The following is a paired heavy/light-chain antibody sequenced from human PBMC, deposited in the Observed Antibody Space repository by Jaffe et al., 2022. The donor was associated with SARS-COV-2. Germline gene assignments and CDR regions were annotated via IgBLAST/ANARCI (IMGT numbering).Heavy chain of an antibody. V-gene: IGHV1-18*01. CDR1: GYTFSSYG. J-gene: IGHJ4*02. D-gene: IGHD3-22*01. CDR3: ARDSDYYDSSGYFLDY. Sequence: QVRLVQSGAEVKKPGASVKVSCKASGYTFSSYGISWVRQAPGQGLEWMGWISAYNGNTDYAQKLQGRVTLTTDTSTNTAYMELRSLRSDDTAVYYCARDSDYYDSSGYFLDYWGQGTLVTVSS. CDR2: ISAYNGNT.
Light chain of an antibody. CDR3: QQRSNWPRYT. J-gene: IGKJ2*01. CDR1: QSVSSY. Sequence: EIVLTQSPATLSLSPGERATLSCRASQSVSSYLAWYQQKPGQAPRLLIYDASNRATGIPARFSGSGSGTDFTLTISSLEPEDFAVYYCQQRSNWPRYTFGQGTKLEIK. V-gene: IGKV3-11*01. CDR2: DAS.